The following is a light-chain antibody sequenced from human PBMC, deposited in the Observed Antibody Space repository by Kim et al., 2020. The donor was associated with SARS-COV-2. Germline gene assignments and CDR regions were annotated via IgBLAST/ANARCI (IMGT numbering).Light chain of an antibody. CDR1: NNDIGGFNY. CDR2: DVT. V-gene: IGLV2-14*03. J-gene: IGLJ2*01. Sequence: QSALTQPASVSGSPGQSVIVSCTGTNNDIGGFNYVSWYQQHPGKAPKLLIYDVTKRPSGVSTRFSGSRSGNTASLTISGLQTDDGAVYFCSSYTSTTHVIFGGGT. CDR3: SSYTSTTHVI.